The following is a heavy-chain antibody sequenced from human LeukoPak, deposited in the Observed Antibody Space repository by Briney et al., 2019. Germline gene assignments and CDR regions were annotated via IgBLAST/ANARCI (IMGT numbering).Heavy chain of an antibody. V-gene: IGHV1-3*01. CDR2: INAGNGNT. CDR3: ARDDKASVTIDY. D-gene: IGHD4-17*01. J-gene: IGHJ4*02. Sequence: ALVKVSCKASGYTFTNYAMHWVRQAPGQGLEWMGWINAGNGNTKYSQKFQGRVTITWDTSASTAYMELSSLRSEDTAVYYCARDDKASVTIDYWGQGTLVTVSS. CDR1: GYTFTNYA.